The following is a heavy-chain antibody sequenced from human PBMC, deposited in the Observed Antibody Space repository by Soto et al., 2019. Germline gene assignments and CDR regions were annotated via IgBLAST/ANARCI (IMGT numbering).Heavy chain of an antibody. J-gene: IGHJ6*02. CDR3: ARQFRITMVRGVTNYYYYGMDV. Sequence: SETLSLTCTVSGGSISSYYWSWIRQPPGKGQEWIGYIYYSGSTNYNPSLKSRVTISVDTSKNQFSLKLSSVTAADTAVYYCARQFRITMVRGVTNYYYYGMDVWGQGTTVTVSS. CDR1: GGSISSYY. CDR2: IYYSGST. D-gene: IGHD3-10*01. V-gene: IGHV4-59*08.